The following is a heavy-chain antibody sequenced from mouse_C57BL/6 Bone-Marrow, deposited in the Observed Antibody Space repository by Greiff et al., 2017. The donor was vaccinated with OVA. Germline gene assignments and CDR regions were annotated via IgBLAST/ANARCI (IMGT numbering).Heavy chain of an antibody. CDR3: ARGDYDLDY. CDR2: IHPNSGST. V-gene: IGHV1-64*01. CDR1: GYTFTSYW. Sequence: QVHVKQPGAELVKPGASVKLSCKASGYTFTSYWMHWVKQRPGQGLEWIGMIHPNSGSTNYNEKFKSKATLTVAKSSSTAFMQLSSLTSEDSAVYYCARGDYDLDYWGQGTTLTVSS. J-gene: IGHJ2*01. D-gene: IGHD2-4*01.